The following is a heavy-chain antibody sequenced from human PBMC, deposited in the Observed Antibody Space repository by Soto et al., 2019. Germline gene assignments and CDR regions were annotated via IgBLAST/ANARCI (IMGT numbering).Heavy chain of an antibody. CDR1: GGGFSSSR. CDR3: GREGGDTWDSEAS. CDR2: LNNSGNT. V-gene: IGHV4-4*07. Sequence: PEIMSLTCPVGGGGFSSSRGGSFWQSDGKGLEWIGRLNNSGNTPYNPSLKSRVNVSVDTSRNQFFLTLTSVSAADSAVFHCGREGGDTWDSEASRGNGTPVTASS. J-gene: IGHJ1*01. D-gene: IGHD2-21*02.